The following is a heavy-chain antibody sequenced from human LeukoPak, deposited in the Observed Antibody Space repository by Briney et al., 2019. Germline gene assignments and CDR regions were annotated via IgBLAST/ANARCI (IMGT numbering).Heavy chain of an antibody. Sequence: ASVKVSCKASGFTFTTYYIHWVRQAPGQGLEWMGSINPGGGSTGYAQKFQGRFIMTRDMSTSTVYMELSSLRSDDTAVYYCARDLTGTFIDNWFDPWGQGTLVTVSS. V-gene: IGHV1-46*01. CDR2: INPGGGST. CDR1: GFTFTTYY. CDR3: ARDLTGTFIDNWFDP. J-gene: IGHJ5*02. D-gene: IGHD1-7*01.